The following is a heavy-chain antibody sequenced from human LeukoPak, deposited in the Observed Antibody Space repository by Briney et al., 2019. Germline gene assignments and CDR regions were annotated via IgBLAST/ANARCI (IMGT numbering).Heavy chain of an antibody. J-gene: IGHJ4*02. CDR2: IYGDGRI. V-gene: IGHV3-53*01. Sequence: GGSLRLSCAASGFTVSSNYMSWVRQAPGNGLEWVSVIYGDGRIHYADSVKGRFTISRDDSKNTLYLQMNSLRAEDTAVYYCARESGYSYGLAGFFDYWGQGTLVTVSS. CDR1: GFTVSSNY. CDR3: ARESGYSYGLAGFFDY. D-gene: IGHD5-18*01.